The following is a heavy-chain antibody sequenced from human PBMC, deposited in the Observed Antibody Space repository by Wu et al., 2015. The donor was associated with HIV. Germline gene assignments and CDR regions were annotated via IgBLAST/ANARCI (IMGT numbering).Heavy chain of an antibody. D-gene: IGHD6-19*01. CDR1: GYTFSSYD. CDR2: MNPRSGNT. J-gene: IGHJ5*02. Sequence: QVRLVQSGAEMKKPGASVKISCKASGYTFSSYDINWVRQATGQGLEWMGWMNPRSGNTGYAQKFQGRVTMTRDTSITTAEMEVSSLRSEDTAVYYCARQRAYTSGWYIFDHWGQGTLVTVSS. CDR3: ARQRAYTSGWYIFDH. V-gene: IGHV1-8*01.